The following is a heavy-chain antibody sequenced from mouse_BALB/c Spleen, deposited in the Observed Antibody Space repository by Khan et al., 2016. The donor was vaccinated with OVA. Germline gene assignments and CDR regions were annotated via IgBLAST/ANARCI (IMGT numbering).Heavy chain of an antibody. CDR3: ARLAYYYDSEGFAY. CDR2: VSTGGHYT. J-gene: IGHJ3*01. D-gene: IGHD1-1*01. Sequence: EVNVVESGGDIVKPGGSLKLSCAASGFTFSTYGMSWVRQTPDKSLEWVATVSTGGHYTYYTDTVKGRFTISRDNAKNTLYLQMSSLRSEDTAMFYCARLAYYYDSEGFAYWGQGTLVTVSA. CDR1: GFTFSTYG. V-gene: IGHV5-6*01.